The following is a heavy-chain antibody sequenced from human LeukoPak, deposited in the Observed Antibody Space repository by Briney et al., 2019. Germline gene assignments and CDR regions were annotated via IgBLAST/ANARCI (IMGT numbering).Heavy chain of an antibody. CDR3: AKDPHDYYDSSGYSESAFDI. V-gene: IGHV1-2*04. J-gene: IGHJ3*02. CDR2: INPDSGGT. Sequence: AASVKVSCKASGYTFTGYYMHWVRQAPGQGLEWMGWINPDSGGTNYAQKFQGWVTMTRDTSISTAYMELSRLRSDDTAVYYCAKDPHDYYDSSGYSESAFDIWGQGTMVTVSS. D-gene: IGHD3-22*01. CDR1: GYTFTGYY.